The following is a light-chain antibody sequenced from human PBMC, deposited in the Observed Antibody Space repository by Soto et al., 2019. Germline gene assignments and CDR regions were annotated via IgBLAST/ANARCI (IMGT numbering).Light chain of an antibody. J-gene: IGKJ1*01. CDR1: QSVSNN. CDR3: QQYNNWPPWT. V-gene: IGKV3-15*01. Sequence: ILMTQSPATLSVSPGERATLSCRASQSVSNNLAWYQQKPGHAPRLLIYDASTRATGITARFSGSGSGTEFPLTISGLQSEDFAVYYCQQYNNWPPWTFGQGTKVEIK. CDR2: DAS.